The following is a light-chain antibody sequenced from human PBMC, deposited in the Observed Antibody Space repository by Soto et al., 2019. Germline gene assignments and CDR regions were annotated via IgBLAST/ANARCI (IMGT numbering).Light chain of an antibody. V-gene: IGKV3-20*01. Sequence: DIVLTQSPVTLSLSPGDRATLSCRASQTVDIRYLAWYQQRPGQAPRLLIYGASTRAAAIPGRFSGSGSGTDFTLTISRLEPEDFAVYYCQHSGDFRWTFGQGTKVEVK. J-gene: IGKJ1*01. CDR2: GAS. CDR1: QTVDIRY. CDR3: QHSGDFRWT.